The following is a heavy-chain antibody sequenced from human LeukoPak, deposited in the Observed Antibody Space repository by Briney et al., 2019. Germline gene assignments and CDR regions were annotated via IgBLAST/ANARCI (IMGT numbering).Heavy chain of an antibody. Sequence: PGGSLRLSCAASGFTFSGHSMTWVRQAPGKGLEWVANINLDGSERFYVDFVKGRFTISRDNAKNSLYLQMNSLRAEDTAVYYCAGGDILTGLGFDPWGQGTLVTVSS. CDR3: AGGDILTGLGFDP. CDR1: GFTFSGHS. CDR2: INLDGSER. D-gene: IGHD3-9*01. J-gene: IGHJ5*02. V-gene: IGHV3-7*04.